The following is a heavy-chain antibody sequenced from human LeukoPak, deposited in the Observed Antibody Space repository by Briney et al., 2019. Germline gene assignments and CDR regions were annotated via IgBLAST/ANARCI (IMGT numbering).Heavy chain of an antibody. D-gene: IGHD6-13*01. Sequence: GGSVRLSCVASGFTFSSYAMGWVRQAPGKGLEWVSIITTSGDGTYYADSVKGRFTISRDNSKNTLCVQMNSLRAEDTAIYYCARRLAAAGTIEYWGQGTLVTVSS. CDR3: ARRLAAAGTIEY. CDR2: ITTSGDGT. V-gene: IGHV3-23*01. CDR1: GFTFSSYA. J-gene: IGHJ4*02.